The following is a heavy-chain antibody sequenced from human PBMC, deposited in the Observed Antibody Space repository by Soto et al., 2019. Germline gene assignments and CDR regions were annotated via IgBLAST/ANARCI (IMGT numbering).Heavy chain of an antibody. CDR3: ARHAADDSVWGKSDGSDY. J-gene: IGHJ4*02. CDR1: GGSISSNSYY. CDR2: MSYSGAT. D-gene: IGHD3-16*01. Sequence: QLQLQESGPGLVKPSETLSLACTVSGGSISSNSYYWDWIRQPPGKGLEWIGSMSYSGATYHNPSLQSRVTISVDTSKNQFYLHLSSVTAADTAVYYCARHAADDSVWGKSDGSDYWGQGTLVTVSS. V-gene: IGHV4-39*01.